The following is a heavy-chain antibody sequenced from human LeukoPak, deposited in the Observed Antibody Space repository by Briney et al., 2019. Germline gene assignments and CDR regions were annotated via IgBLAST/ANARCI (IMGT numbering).Heavy chain of an antibody. D-gene: IGHD6-13*01. CDR2: ISDDGRHK. Sequence: GGSLRLSCAASGFTFNNYGIHYVRQAPGKGLEWVAVISDDGRHKNYADSVKGRFTISRDNSNNTLYPQMNSLRVEDTGVYYCAKDRETTASGTFDYWGQGTLVTVSS. CDR1: GFTFNNYG. CDR3: AKDRETTASGTFDY. J-gene: IGHJ4*02. V-gene: IGHV3-30*18.